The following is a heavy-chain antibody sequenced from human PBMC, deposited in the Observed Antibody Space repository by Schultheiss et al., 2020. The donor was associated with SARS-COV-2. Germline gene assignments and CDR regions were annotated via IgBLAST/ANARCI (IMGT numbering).Heavy chain of an antibody. CDR1: GFTFSSYG. V-gene: IGHV3-33*06. CDR2: IWYDGSNK. CDR3: AKATLGYCSGSKCYFFDQ. J-gene: IGHJ4*02. Sequence: GESLKISCAASGFTFSSYGMHWVRQAPGKGLEWVAVIWYDGSNKYYADSVKGRFTISRDNSKNTLYLQMNSLRAEDTAVYYCAKATLGYCSGSKCYFFDQWGQGTLVTVSS. D-gene: IGHD2-15*01.